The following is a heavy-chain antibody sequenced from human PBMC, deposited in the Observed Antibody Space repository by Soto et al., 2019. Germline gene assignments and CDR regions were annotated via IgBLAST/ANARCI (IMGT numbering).Heavy chain of an antibody. V-gene: IGHV3-23*01. D-gene: IGHD1-26*01. J-gene: IGHJ6*02. CDR1: GVTFNNYA. CDR3: AKVSLGATTITDYSYYGLDG. Sequence: EVQLLESGGGLVQPGGSLRLSCVASGVTFNNYAMTWVRQAPGKGLEWVSGISGTGDTTYYADSVKGRFTISRDNPKNTLYLQMHSLRAEDTAVYYCAKVSLGATTITDYSYYGLDGWGQGTTVTVSS. CDR2: ISGTGDTT.